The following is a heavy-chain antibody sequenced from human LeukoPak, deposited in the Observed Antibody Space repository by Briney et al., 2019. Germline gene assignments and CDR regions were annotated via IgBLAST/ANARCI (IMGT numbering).Heavy chain of an antibody. CDR3: TTIKRGNIFGYFDF. D-gene: IGHD5-18*01. CDR1: GGSMMTHH. Sequence: SETLSFTCTVSGGSMMTHHWNWIRQTRGKGLEWIGYVFDSGRTKENPSLKSRVTLSADTSKNQLSLRLSSVTAADTAVYYCTTIKRGNIFGYFDFWGQGILVTVSS. V-gene: IGHV4-59*11. CDR2: VFDSGRT. J-gene: IGHJ4*02.